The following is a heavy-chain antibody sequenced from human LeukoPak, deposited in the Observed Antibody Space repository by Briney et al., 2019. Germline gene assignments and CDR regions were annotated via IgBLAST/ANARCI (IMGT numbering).Heavy chain of an antibody. CDR3: ARGGIAAADLDY. Sequence: PSETLSLTCTVSGGSISSYYWSWIRQPPGKGLEWIGYIYYSGSTNYNPSLKSRVTISVDTSKNQFSLKLSSVTAADPAVYYCARGGIAAADLDYWGQGTLVTVSS. V-gene: IGHV4-59*01. CDR1: GGSISSYY. D-gene: IGHD6-13*01. CDR2: IYYSGST. J-gene: IGHJ4*02.